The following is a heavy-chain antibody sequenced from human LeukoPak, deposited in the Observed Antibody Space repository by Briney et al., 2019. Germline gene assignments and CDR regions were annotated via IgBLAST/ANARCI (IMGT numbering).Heavy chain of an antibody. V-gene: IGHV3-21*01. D-gene: IGHD3-22*01. CDR2: ISSSSSYI. Sequence: PGGSLRLSCAASEFSFSRFAMNWVRQAPGKGLEWVSSISSSSSYIYYADSVKGRFTISRDNAKNSLYLQMNSLRAEDTAVYYCARDEKDYYYDSSGSPTTGDYCGQGTLVTVSS. CDR3: ARDEKDYYYDSSGSPTTGDY. CDR1: EFSFSRFA. J-gene: IGHJ4*02.